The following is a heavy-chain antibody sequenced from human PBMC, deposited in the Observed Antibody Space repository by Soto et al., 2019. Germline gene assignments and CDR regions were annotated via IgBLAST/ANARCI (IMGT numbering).Heavy chain of an antibody. D-gene: IGHD6-13*01. V-gene: IGHV1-18*01. CDR3: ARDVGSSWYGNWFDP. CDR1: GYTFTSYG. Sequence: EASVKVSCKASGYTFTSYGISWVRQAPGQGLEWMGWISAYNGNTNYAQKLQGRVTMTTDTSTSTAYMELRSLRSDDTAVYYCARDVGSSWYGNWFDPWGQGTLVTVSS. J-gene: IGHJ5*02. CDR2: ISAYNGNT.